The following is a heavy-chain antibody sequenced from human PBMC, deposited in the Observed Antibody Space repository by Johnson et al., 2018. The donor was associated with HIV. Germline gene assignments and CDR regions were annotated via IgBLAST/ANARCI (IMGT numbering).Heavy chain of an antibody. V-gene: IGHV3-30*14. CDR2: ISYDGSNK. D-gene: IGHD3-16*01. J-gene: IGHJ3*02. CDR3: ATSSLGWGLDGFDI. Sequence: QVQLVESGGGVVQPGRSLRLSCAASGFTFTTYSMHWVRQAPGTGLEWVAVISYDGSNKYYADSVKGRFTISRDNSENTLNLQMNSLRGEDTAVYYCATSSLGWGLDGFDIWGRGTMVTVSS. CDR1: GFTFTTYS.